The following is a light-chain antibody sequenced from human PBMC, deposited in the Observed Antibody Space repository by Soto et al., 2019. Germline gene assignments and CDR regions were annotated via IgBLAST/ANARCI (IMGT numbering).Light chain of an antibody. V-gene: IGLV2-14*01. CDR3: SSYTSSSTDV. CDR2: DVS. CDR1: SSDVGGYNY. J-gene: IGLJ1*01. Sequence: QSALTQPASVSGSPGQSITISCTGTSSDVGGYNYVSWYQQHPGKALKLMIYDVSNRPSGFSNLFSGSKSGNTASLIISGLQAEDKADYYCSSYTSSSTDVCGTGTKVTVL.